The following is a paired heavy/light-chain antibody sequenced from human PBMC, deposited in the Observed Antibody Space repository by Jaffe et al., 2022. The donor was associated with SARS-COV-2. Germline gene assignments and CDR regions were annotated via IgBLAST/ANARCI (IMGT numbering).Light chain of an antibody. CDR1: QSLVFSDGNTY. J-gene: IGKJ1*01. CDR2: KVS. Sequence: DVVMTQSPLSLPVTLGQPASISCRSSQSLVFSDGNTYLNWFQQRPGQSPRRLIHKVSNRDSGVPDRFSGSGSGTDFTLKISRVEAEDVGVYYCMQGTQWPPTFGQGTKVEIK. V-gene: IGKV2-30*01. CDR3: MQGTQWPPT.
Heavy chain of an antibody. D-gene: IGHD2-15*01. J-gene: IGHJ6*03. CDR1: GFTFSNAW. CDR3: TTGNVVPLMDV. Sequence: EVQFVESGGGLVKPGESLRLSCVVSGFTFSNAWMNWVRQAPGKGLEWVGRIKNKADGGTTYYTTPVKGRFTISRDDSKNTLYLQMNSLKSEDTAVYYCTTGNVVPLMDVWGKGTTVIVSS. V-gene: IGHV3-15*01. CDR2: IKNKADGGTT.